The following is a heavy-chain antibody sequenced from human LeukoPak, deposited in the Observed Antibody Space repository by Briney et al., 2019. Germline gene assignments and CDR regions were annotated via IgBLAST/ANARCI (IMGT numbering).Heavy chain of an antibody. Sequence: SVKVSCKASGGTFSSYAISWVRQAPGQGLEWMGVIIPIFGTANYAQKFQGRVTITTDESRSTAYMELSSLRSEDTAVYYCARDLVVPAAIRGNYYYYYMDVWGKGTTVTVSS. D-gene: IGHD2-2*02. V-gene: IGHV1-69*05. J-gene: IGHJ6*03. CDR3: ARDLVVPAAIRGNYYYYYMDV. CDR1: GGTFSSYA. CDR2: IIPIFGTA.